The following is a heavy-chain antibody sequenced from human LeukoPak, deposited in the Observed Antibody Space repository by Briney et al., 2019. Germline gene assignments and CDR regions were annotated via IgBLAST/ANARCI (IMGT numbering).Heavy chain of an antibody. CDR3: AKDQFPLVICSGHDY. J-gene: IGHJ4*02. D-gene: IGHD2-15*01. Sequence: GGSLRLSCSASGFTFSSYAMSWVRQAPGKGLEWVSAFSGSGGSTYYADSVKGRFIISRDNSKKTVDLQMNSLRAEDTAVYYCAKDQFPLVICSGHDYWGQGTLVTVSS. CDR1: GFTFSSYA. CDR2: FSGSGGST. V-gene: IGHV3-23*01.